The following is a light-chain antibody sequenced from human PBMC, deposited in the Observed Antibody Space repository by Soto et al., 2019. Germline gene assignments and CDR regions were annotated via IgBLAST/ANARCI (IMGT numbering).Light chain of an antibody. CDR2: AAS. J-gene: IGKJ1*01. V-gene: IGKV1-39*01. Sequence: DIQMTQSPSSLSASVGDRVTITCRASQSISSYLNWYQQKPGKAPKLLIYAASSLQSGVPSRFSGSGSGTEFTLTISSLQPEDFATYYCQQSYSTPPWTFGQGTTVEIK. CDR3: QQSYSTPPWT. CDR1: QSISSY.